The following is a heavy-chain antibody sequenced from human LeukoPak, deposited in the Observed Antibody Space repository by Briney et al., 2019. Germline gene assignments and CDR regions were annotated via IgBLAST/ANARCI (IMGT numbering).Heavy chain of an antibody. V-gene: IGHV3-7*04. Sequence: GGSLRLSCAASGFTFSSYWMSWVRQAPGEGLEWVANIKQDGTEKYYMDSVKGRFSISRGNAKNSLYLQMNALRAEDTAVYYCARDVRPDYWGQGTLVTVST. D-gene: IGHD6-6*01. CDR3: ARDVRPDY. J-gene: IGHJ4*02. CDR1: GFTFSSYW. CDR2: IKQDGTEK.